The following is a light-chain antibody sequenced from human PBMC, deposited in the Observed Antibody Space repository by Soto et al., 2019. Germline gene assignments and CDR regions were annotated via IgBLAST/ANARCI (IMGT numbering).Light chain of an antibody. CDR3: QQRSNWPPFS. CDR1: QSVSSY. CDR2: DAS. V-gene: IGKV3-11*01. Sequence: EIVLTQSPATLSLSPGERATISCRASQSVSSYLAWYQQKPGQAPRLLIYDASTRATGIPARFSGSGPGTDFTLTISSLEPEDVAVYYCQQRSNWPPFSFGPGTKVDIK. J-gene: IGKJ3*01.